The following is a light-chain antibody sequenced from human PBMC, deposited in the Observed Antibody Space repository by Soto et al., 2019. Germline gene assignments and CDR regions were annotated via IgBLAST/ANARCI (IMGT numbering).Light chain of an antibody. CDR1: QSITNY. CDR3: QQSYRTPYT. CDR2: AIS. Sequence: DIQMTQSPSSLSASVGDRVTITCRASQSITNYLNWYQQKPGKAPKLLMYAISTLQSGVPSRFGGSGAGTEFTLTICSLQPGGFATYYCQQSYRTPYTFGQGTKVDIK. J-gene: IGKJ2*01. V-gene: IGKV1-39*01.